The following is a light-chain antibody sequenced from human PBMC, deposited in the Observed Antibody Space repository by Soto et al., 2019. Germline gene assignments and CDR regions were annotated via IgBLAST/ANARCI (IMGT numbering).Light chain of an antibody. Sequence: QSALTQPASVSGSPGQSITISCTGTSSDVGGYNYVSWYQQHPGKAPKLMIYDVSNRPSGVSNRFSGSKSGNTASLTISGAPGGDEGGYYCSSYTSSSTRVFGTGTKVTVL. V-gene: IGLV2-14*01. CDR2: DVS. CDR3: SSYTSSSTRV. J-gene: IGLJ1*01. CDR1: SSDVGGYNY.